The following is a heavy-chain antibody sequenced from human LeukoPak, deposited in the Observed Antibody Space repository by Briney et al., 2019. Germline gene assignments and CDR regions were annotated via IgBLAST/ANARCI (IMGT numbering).Heavy chain of an antibody. CDR2: IKSKTDGGTT. CDR3: TTDWGDFWSGYYKGVDY. Sequence: GESLRLSCAASGFIFKKYWMNWVRQAPGKGLEWVGRIKSKTDGGTTDYAAPVKGRFTISRDDSKNTLYLQMNSLKTEDTAVYYCTTDWGDFWSGYYKGVDYWGQGTLVTVSS. CDR1: GFIFKKYW. V-gene: IGHV3-15*01. D-gene: IGHD3-3*01. J-gene: IGHJ4*02.